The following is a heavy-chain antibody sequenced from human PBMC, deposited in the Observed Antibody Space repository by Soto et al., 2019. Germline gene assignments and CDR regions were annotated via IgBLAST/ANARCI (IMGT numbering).Heavy chain of an antibody. CDR1: GGSFSGYY. J-gene: IGHJ6*03. CDR3: ARARPGALFAGGNYYYYYYMDV. D-gene: IGHD3-10*01. Sequence: SETLSLTCAVYGGSFSGYYWSWIRQPPGKGLEWIGEINRSGSTNYNPSLKSRVTISVDTSKNQFSLKLSSVTAADTAVYYCARARPGALFAGGNYYYYYYMDVWGKGTTVTVSS. CDR2: INRSGST. V-gene: IGHV4-34*01.